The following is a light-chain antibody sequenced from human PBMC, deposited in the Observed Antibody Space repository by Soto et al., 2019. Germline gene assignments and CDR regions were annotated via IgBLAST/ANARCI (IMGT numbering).Light chain of an antibody. V-gene: IGKV3-15*01. CDR3: QQYHNWPPQYT. J-gene: IGKJ2*01. Sequence: EIVMTQSPATLSVSPGEGASLSCRASQTISSNLAGYQQKPGQAPGLLIHGASTRATGVPARSSGSGSGTEFTLTITSLQSEDFAVYDCQQYHNWPPQYTFGQGTQLQI. CDR1: QTISSN. CDR2: GAS.